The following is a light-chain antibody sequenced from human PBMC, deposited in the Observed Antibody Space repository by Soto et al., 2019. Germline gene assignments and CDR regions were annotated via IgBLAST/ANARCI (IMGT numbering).Light chain of an antibody. J-gene: IGLJ1*01. CDR1: SSDVGSYNL. Sequence: QSALTKPASLYGFPGQSITISCTGTSSDVGSYNLVSWYQQHPGKAPKLMIYEGSKRPSGVSNRFSGSKSGNTASLTISGLQAEDEADYYCCSYAGSSPYVFGTGTKVTVL. CDR3: CSYAGSSPYV. V-gene: IGLV2-23*01. CDR2: EGS.